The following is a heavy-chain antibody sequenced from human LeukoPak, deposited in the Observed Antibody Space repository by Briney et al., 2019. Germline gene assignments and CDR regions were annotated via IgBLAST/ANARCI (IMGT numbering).Heavy chain of an antibody. J-gene: IGHJ5*02. CDR2: IYHSGST. CDR1: GYSISSGYY. D-gene: IGHD6-13*01. CDR3: AREAGSAPFDP. Sequence: SETLSLTRAVSGYSISSGYYWGWIRPPPGKGLEWIGGIYHSGSTYYNPSPKSRVTISVDTSKKQFSLKLSSVTAADTAVYYCAREAGSAPFDPWGQGTLVTVSS. V-gene: IGHV4-38-2*02.